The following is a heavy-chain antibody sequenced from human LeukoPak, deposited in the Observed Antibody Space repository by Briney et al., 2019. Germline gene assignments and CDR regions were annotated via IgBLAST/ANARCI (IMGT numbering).Heavy chain of an antibody. D-gene: IGHD3-10*01. V-gene: IGHV3-21*01. CDR3: ASDYYGSGSYYNLDY. J-gene: IGHJ4*02. CDR1: GFTFSSYT. CDR2: ISSSSSYI. Sequence: GGSLRLSCAASGFTFSSYTMNWVRQAPGKGLEWVLSISSSSSYIYYADSVKGRFTISRDNAKNSLYLQMNSLRAEDTAVYYCASDYYGSGSYYNLDYWGQGTLVTVSS.